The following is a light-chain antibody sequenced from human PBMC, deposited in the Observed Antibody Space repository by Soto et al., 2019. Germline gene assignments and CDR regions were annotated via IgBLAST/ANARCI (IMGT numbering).Light chain of an antibody. V-gene: IGKV3-15*01. CDR3: QHYSNWPPT. CDR2: YAS. CDR1: ESVHSN. Sequence: EMVMTQSPATLSVSPGERVTLSCRASESVHSNLAWYQQKPGQGPSLLIYYASTRVTGVPDRFSDSGSGTEFTLTICSLQSEDFGVYYCQHYSNWPPTFGPGTKVEIK. J-gene: IGKJ3*01.